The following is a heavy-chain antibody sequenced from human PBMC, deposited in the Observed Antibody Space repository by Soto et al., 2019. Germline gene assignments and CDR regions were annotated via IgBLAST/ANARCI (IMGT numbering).Heavy chain of an antibody. Sequence: VGSLRLSCTPSGFTFSSYGMHWVRQAPGKGLEWVAVIWFDGSKNYYADSVKGRFTISRDNSKNTLSLQMNSLRVEDTAVYYCARYYGKLLALDVWGQGTLVTVSS. CDR1: GFTFSSYG. V-gene: IGHV3-33*01. CDR2: IWFDGSKN. J-gene: IGHJ4*02. D-gene: IGHD4-17*01. CDR3: ARYYGKLLALDV.